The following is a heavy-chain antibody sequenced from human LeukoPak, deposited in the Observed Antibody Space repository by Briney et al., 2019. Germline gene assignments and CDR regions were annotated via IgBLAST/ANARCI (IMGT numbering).Heavy chain of an antibody. J-gene: IGHJ4*02. Sequence: SETLSLTCAVYGGSFSGYYWSWIRQPPGKGLEWIGEINHSGSTNYNPSLKSRVTISVDTSKNQFSLKLSSVTAADTAVYYCASGRYMSGSGYYWGQGTLVTVSS. D-gene: IGHD3-10*01. V-gene: IGHV4-34*01. CDR1: GGSFSGYY. CDR3: ASGRYMSGSGYY. CDR2: INHSGST.